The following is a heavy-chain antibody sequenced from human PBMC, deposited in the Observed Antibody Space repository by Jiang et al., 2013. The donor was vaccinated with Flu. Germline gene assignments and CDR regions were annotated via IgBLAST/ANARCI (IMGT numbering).Heavy chain of an antibody. J-gene: IGHJ4*02. V-gene: IGHV2-5*01. CDR2: DDK. Sequence: DDKRYSPSLKSRLTITKDTSKNQVVLTMTNMDPVDTATYYCARTTIAAAGIIFDYWGQGTLVTVSS. D-gene: IGHD6-13*01. CDR3: ARTTIAAAGIIFDY.